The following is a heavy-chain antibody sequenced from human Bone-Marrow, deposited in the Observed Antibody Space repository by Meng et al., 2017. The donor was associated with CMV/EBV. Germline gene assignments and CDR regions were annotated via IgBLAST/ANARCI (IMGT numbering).Heavy chain of an antibody. CDR3: ARVFSDRVALIPMRGIYFDY. J-gene: IGHJ4*02. V-gene: IGHV4-39*07. CDR2: IYYSGST. D-gene: IGHD3-3*01. CDR1: GGSISSSSYY. Sequence: SESLSLTCTVSGGSISSSSYYWGWIRQPPGKGLEWIGSIYYSGSTNYNPSLKSRVTISVDTSKNQFSLKLSSVTAADTAVYYCARVFSDRVALIPMRGIYFDYWGQGTLVTASS.